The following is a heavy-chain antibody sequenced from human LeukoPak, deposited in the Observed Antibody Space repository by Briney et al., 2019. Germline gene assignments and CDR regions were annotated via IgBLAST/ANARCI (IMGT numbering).Heavy chain of an antibody. Sequence: GGSLRLSCAASGFTFSSYAMSWVRQAPGKGLEWVSSISDSGGSTSYADSVKGRFTISRDNSKNTLYLQMNSLRAEDSAVYYCARSRFWAFDYWGQGTLVTVSS. J-gene: IGHJ4*02. D-gene: IGHD3-16*01. CDR1: GFTFSSYA. CDR3: ARSRFWAFDY. CDR2: ISDSGGST. V-gene: IGHV3-23*01.